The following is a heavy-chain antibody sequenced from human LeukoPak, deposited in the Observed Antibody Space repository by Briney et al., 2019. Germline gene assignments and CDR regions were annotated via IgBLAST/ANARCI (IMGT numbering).Heavy chain of an antibody. CDR3: ARATQGAFDI. V-gene: IGHV4-59*01. CDR1: GGSINYYY. J-gene: IGHJ3*02. Sequence: SETLSLTCTVSGGSINYYYWSWIRQPPGKGLEWIGYIYYSGSANYNPSLKSRVSISVATSKNHFSLKLSSVTAADTAVYYCARATQGAFDIWGQGTMVTVSS. CDR2: IYYSGSA.